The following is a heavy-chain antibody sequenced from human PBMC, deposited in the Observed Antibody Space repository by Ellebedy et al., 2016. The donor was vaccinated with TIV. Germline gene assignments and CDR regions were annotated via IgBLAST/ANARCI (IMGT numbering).Heavy chain of an antibody. CDR2: IYSGGTT. CDR3: AREHLGYGYFTY. Sequence: GESLKISCAASGLTVSSNYMSWVRQAPGKGLEWVSVIYSGGTTYYAESVKGRFTTSRDSSKNTLYLQMNSLRAEDTAVYYCAREHLGYGYFTYWGQGTLVTVSS. V-gene: IGHV3-53*01. CDR1: GLTVSSNY. J-gene: IGHJ4*02. D-gene: IGHD5-18*01.